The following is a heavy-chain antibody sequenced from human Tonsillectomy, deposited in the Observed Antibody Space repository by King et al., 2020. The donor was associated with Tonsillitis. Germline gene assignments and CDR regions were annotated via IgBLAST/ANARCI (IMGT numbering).Heavy chain of an antibody. CDR3: ARDRATVVTGWYFDL. J-gene: IGHJ2*01. CDR2: VFYSGST. Sequence: VPLQESGPGLVKPSETLSLTCTVSGDSISSYYWSWLRQPPGKGLEWIGYVFYSGSTNYKSSLKSRVTISVNTSKNQFSLKLSSVTAADTAVYYCARDRATVVTGWYFDLWGRGTLVTVAS. CDR1: GDSISSYY. D-gene: IGHD4-23*01. V-gene: IGHV4-59*13.